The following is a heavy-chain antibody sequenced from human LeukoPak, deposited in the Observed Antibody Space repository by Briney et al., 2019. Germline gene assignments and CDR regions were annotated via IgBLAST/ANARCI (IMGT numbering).Heavy chain of an antibody. J-gene: IGHJ4*02. D-gene: IGHD3-10*01. CDR2: INQDGSEK. CDR1: GFTFSRYW. Sequence: GGSLRLSCAASGFTFSRYWMTWVRQAPGKGLEWVANINQDGSEKNYLDSEKGRFNISRDNAESLLYLQMNSLRAEGRAVYYCAKLGDDYWGQGTLVTVSS. V-gene: IGHV3-7*01. CDR3: AKLGDDY.